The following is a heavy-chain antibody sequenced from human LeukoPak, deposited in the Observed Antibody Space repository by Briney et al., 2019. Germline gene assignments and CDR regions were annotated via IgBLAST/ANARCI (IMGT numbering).Heavy chain of an antibody. CDR3: ARDVGATTSPFDY. D-gene: IGHD1-26*01. J-gene: IGHJ4*02. CDR1: GFTFSSYE. V-gene: IGHV3-48*03. Sequence: GGXLRLSCAASGFTFSSYEMNWVRQAPGKGLEWVSYISSSGSTIYYADSVKGRFTISRDNAKNSLYLQMNSLRAEDTAVYYCARDVGATTSPFDYWGQGTLVTVSS. CDR2: ISSSGSTI.